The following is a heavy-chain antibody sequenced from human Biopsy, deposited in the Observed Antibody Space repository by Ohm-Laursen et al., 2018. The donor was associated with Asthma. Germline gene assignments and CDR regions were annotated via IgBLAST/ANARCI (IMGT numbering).Heavy chain of an antibody. CDR2: INAGNGNT. V-gene: IGHV1-3*01. J-gene: IGHJ4*02. CDR1: GYTFTSYA. D-gene: IGHD3-22*01. CDR3: ARPYYDSSDYYYENLSFDY. Sequence: ASVKVSCKASGYTFTSYAMHWVRQAPGQRLEWMGWINAGNGNTKYSQKFQGRVTITRDTSASTAYMELSSLRSEDTAVYYCARPYYDSSDYYYENLSFDYWGQGTLVTVSS.